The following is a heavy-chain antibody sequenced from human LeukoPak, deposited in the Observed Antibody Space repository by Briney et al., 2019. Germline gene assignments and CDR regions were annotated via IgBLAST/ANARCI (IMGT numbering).Heavy chain of an antibody. D-gene: IGHD2-2*01. CDR2: IWYDGSNK. CDR1: GFTFSSYG. V-gene: IGHV3-33*01. J-gene: IGHJ6*03. Sequence: GGSLRLSCAASGFTFSSYGMHWVRQAPGKGLEWVAVIWYDGSNKYYADSVKGRFTISRDNSKNTLYLQMNSLRAEDTAVYYCARDGGYCNSTSCYPLYYYMDVWGKGTTVTVSS. CDR3: ARDGGYCNSTSCYPLYYYMDV.